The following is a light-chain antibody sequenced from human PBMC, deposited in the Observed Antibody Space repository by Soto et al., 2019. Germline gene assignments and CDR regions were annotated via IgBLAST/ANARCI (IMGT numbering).Light chain of an antibody. CDR3: LQYHNFWA. CDR1: QNIYYN. J-gene: IGKJ1*01. CDR2: RAS. V-gene: IGKV3-15*01. Sequence: ILMTQSPATVSVSPGESATLSCRASQNIYYNVAWYQHRPGQAPRLLIYRASTRAPGVPARFSGSGSGTEFSLPISSLQPEDFTVFSFLQYHNFWAFGQGTKVEI.